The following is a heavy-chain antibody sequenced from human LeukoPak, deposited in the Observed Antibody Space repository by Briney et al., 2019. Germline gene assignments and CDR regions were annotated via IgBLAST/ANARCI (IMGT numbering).Heavy chain of an antibody. V-gene: IGHV3-23*01. J-gene: IGHJ4*02. CDR3: AKGKYDSSGYYYHGGADY. D-gene: IGHD3-22*01. CDR2: ISGSGGST. Sequence: AGGSLRLSCAASGFTFSSYAMSWVRQAPGKGLEWVSAISGSGGSTYYADSVKGRFTISRDNSKNTLYLQMNSLRAEDTAVYYCAKGKYDSSGYYYHGGADYWGQGTLVTVSS. CDR1: GFTFSSYA.